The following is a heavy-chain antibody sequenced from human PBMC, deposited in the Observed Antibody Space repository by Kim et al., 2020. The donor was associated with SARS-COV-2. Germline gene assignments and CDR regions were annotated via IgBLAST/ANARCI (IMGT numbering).Heavy chain of an antibody. V-gene: IGHV3-48*04. J-gene: IGHJ6*02. Sequence: GGSLRLSCAASGFPLNNYAMDWVRQAPGKGLEWISYIDASSSRKLYADSVKGRFTISRDNAKNSLFLEMKGLRAEDTAIYYCARAYNSGLDVWGQGTTVT. CDR2: IDASSSRK. CDR1: GFPLNNYA. D-gene: IGHD6-19*01. CDR3: ARAYNSGLDV.